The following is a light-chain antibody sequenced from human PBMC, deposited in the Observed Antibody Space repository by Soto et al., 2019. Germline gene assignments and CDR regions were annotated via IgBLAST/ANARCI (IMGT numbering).Light chain of an antibody. V-gene: IGKV3-15*01. Sequence: VVTQSPATLSVSPGERATLSCRASQSISGALAWYQQKPGQAPRLLIHGASTRATSFPARFSGSGSGTDFTLTISSLQSEDFAVYYCQQYNDWPWTFGQGTKVEIK. J-gene: IGKJ1*01. CDR1: QSISGA. CDR3: QQYNDWPWT. CDR2: GAS.